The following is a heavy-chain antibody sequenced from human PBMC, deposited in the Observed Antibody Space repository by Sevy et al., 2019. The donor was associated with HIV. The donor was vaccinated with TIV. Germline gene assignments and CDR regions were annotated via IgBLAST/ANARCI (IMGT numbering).Heavy chain of an antibody. CDR3: AKGREWLQWLVLYFDY. V-gene: IGHV3-23*01. CDR1: GFTFSSYA. CDR2: ISGSGGST. D-gene: IGHD6-19*01. Sequence: GVSLRLSCAASGFTFSSYAMSWVRQAPGKGLEWVSAISGSGGSTYYADSVKGRFTISRDNSKNTLYLQMNSLRAEDTAVYYCAKGREWLQWLVLYFDYWGQGTLVTVSS. J-gene: IGHJ4*02.